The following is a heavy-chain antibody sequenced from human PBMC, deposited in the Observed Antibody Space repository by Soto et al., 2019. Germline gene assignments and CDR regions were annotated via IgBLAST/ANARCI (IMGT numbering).Heavy chain of an antibody. CDR2: TYYRSKWYN. V-gene: IGHV6-1*01. CDR3: ARESVQLGAFDV. Sequence: SQTLSLTCAISGDSVSSNSAAWNCIRQSPSRGLEWLGRTYYRSKWYNDYAVFVKSRITINPDTSKNQFSLHLNSVTPEDTAVYYCARESVQLGAFDVWGQGTMVTVAS. CDR1: GDSVSSNSAA. J-gene: IGHJ3*01. D-gene: IGHD1-1*01.